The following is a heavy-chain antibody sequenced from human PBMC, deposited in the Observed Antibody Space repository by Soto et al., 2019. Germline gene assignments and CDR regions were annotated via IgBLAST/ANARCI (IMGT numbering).Heavy chain of an antibody. Sequence: GGSLRLSCAASGFTFSSYAMSWVRQAPGKGLEWVSAISGSGGSTYYADSVKGRFTISRDNSKNTLYLQMNSLRAEDTAVYYCAKVQGSTSWKLTTLNAFDIWGQGTMVTVSS. CDR2: ISGSGGST. CDR1: GFTFSSYA. J-gene: IGHJ3*02. V-gene: IGHV3-23*01. CDR3: AKVQGSTSWKLTTLNAFDI. D-gene: IGHD2-2*01.